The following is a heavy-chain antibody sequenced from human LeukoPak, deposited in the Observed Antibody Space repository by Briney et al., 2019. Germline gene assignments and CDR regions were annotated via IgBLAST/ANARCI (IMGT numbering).Heavy chain of an antibody. CDR3: ARDRGTWNDDGFDY. V-gene: IGHV4-4*07. CDR2: IYISGST. D-gene: IGHD1-1*01. J-gene: IGHJ4*02. CDR1: GGSIGSYY. Sequence: PSETLSLTCTVSGGSIGSYYWSWIRQPAGKGLEWIGRIYISGSTNYNPSLKSRVTMSVDTSKNQFSLKLSSVTAADTAVYYCARDRGTWNDDGFDYWGQGTLVIVSS.